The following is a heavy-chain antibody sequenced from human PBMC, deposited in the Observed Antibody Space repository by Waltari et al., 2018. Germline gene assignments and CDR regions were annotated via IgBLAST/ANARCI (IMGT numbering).Heavy chain of an antibody. CDR3: ARGDSSGYYSPSAPDY. Sequence: QVQLVQSGAEVKKPGSSVKVSCKASGGPFSSYTISWVRQAPGQGLEWMGRIIPILGIANYAQKFQGRVTITADKSTSTAYMELSSLRSEDTAVYYCARGDSSGYYSPSAPDYWGQGTLVTVSS. J-gene: IGHJ4*02. CDR1: GGPFSSYT. CDR2: IIPILGIA. V-gene: IGHV1-69*02. D-gene: IGHD3-22*01.